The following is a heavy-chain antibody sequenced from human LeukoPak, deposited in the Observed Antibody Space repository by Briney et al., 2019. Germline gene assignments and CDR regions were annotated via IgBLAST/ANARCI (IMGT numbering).Heavy chain of an antibody. CDR1: GFTFSSYS. V-gene: IGHV3-48*01. Sequence: PGGSLRLSCAASGFTFSSYSMNWVRQAPGKGLEWVSYISSSSSTIYYADSVKGRFTVSRDNAKNSLYLQMNSLRAEDTAVYYCARDGWSLPTLSSTYYYYGMDVWGQGTTVTVSS. D-gene: IGHD3-16*02. J-gene: IGHJ6*02. CDR3: ARDGWSLPTLSSTYYYYGMDV. CDR2: ISSSSSTI.